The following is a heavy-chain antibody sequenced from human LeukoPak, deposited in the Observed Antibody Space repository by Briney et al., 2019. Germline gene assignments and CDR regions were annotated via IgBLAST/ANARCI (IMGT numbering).Heavy chain of an antibody. CDR1: GGSVSSSNYY. Sequence: SETLSLTCTVSGGSVSSSNYYWGWIRQPPGKGLEWIGGTYYRGSTEYNPSLKSRVTISVDTSKNQFSLKLSSVTAADTAVYYCVRQGGYSHGSVLGHWGQGTLVTVSS. CDR3: VRQGGYSHGSVLGH. V-gene: IGHV4-39*01. D-gene: IGHD5-18*01. CDR2: TYYRGST. J-gene: IGHJ4*02.